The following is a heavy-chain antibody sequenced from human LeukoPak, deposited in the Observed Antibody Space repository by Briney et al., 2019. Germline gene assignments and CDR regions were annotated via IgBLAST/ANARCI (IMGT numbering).Heavy chain of an antibody. J-gene: IGHJ4*02. CDR3: ASSPSARITIFGVVIN. V-gene: IGHV4-39*01. Sequence: PSETLSLTCTVSGGSISSSSYCWGWLRHPPGKGLDWIGCIYDSGSTYYTPSLKSRVTISVDTSKNQFSLKLSSVTAADTAVYYCASSPSARITIFGVVINWGQGTLVTVSS. D-gene: IGHD3-3*01. CDR1: GGSISSSSYC. CDR2: IYDSGST.